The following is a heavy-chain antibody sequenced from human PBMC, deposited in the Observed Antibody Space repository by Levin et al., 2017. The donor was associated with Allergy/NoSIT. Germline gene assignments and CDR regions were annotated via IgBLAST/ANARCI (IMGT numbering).Heavy chain of an antibody. Sequence: SETLSLTCSVSGGSITSRTYYWGWIRQPPGKGLEWIGSIYYTGSTYYNPSLRSRVTISVDTSKNQFSLKLSSVTAADTAVYYCAAYGSGSYFDFDYWGQGTLVTVSS. CDR1: GGSITSRTYY. D-gene: IGHD3-10*01. V-gene: IGHV4-39*01. J-gene: IGHJ4*02. CDR2: IYYTGST. CDR3: AAYGSGSYFDFDY.